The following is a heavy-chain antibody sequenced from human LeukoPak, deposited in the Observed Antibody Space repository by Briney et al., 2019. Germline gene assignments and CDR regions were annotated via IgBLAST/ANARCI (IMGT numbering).Heavy chain of an antibody. CDR2: IWYDGSNK. V-gene: IGHV3-33*01. Sequence: GGSLRLSRAASGFTFSSYGMYWVRQAPGKGLEWVAVIWYDGSNKYYADSVKGRFTISRDNSKNTLYLQMNSLRAEDTAVYYCARIYGSGSSKSDNFDYWGQGTMVTVSS. D-gene: IGHD3-10*01. CDR3: ARIYGSGSSKSDNFDY. CDR1: GFTFSSYG. J-gene: IGHJ4*02.